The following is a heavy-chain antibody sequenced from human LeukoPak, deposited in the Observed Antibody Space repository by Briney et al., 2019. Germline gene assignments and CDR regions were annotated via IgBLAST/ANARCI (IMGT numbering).Heavy chain of an antibody. CDR1: GFSSSTRGVG. D-gene: IGHD3-10*01. CDR2: IYWDDEK. Sequence: SGPALVKPTPTLTRTSTFSGFSSSTRGVGVDWIRKPPGKALQWLALIYWDDEKYYSPSLKSRLSISREPSRNQVVLTMTNMDPLDTGTYFCAHLYYFGSRSYYNVWFAPWGLGTLVSVSS. J-gene: IGHJ5*02. CDR3: AHLYYFGSRSYYNVWFAP. V-gene: IGHV2-5*02.